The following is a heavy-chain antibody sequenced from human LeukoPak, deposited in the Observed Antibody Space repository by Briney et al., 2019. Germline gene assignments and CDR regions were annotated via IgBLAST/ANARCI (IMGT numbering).Heavy chain of an antibody. J-gene: IGHJ4*02. D-gene: IGHD6-6*01. Sequence: ASVKVSCKASGYTFTSYAMNWVRQAPGQGLEWMGGILPIFGTANYAQKFQGRVTITADESTSTAYMELSSLRSEDTAVYYCARVSGLEYSSSYAFDYWGQGTLVTVSS. V-gene: IGHV1-69*13. CDR2: ILPIFGTA. CDR1: GYTFTSYA. CDR3: ARVSGLEYSSSYAFDY.